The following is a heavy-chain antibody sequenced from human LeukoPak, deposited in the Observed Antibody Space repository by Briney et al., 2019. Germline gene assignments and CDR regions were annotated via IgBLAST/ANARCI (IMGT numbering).Heavy chain of an antibody. J-gene: IGHJ5*02. CDR3: ARKGCTGDCYRFDP. CDR2: INTDNGNT. D-gene: IGHD2-21*02. CDR1: GYTFNTYG. Sequence: GASAKVSCKASGYTFNTYGISWVRQAPGQRPEWMGWINTDNGNTKYAQKFQGRVIMTTDTSTSTAYMELSSLRSDDTAVYYCARKGCTGDCYRFDPWGQGTLVTVSS. V-gene: IGHV1-18*01.